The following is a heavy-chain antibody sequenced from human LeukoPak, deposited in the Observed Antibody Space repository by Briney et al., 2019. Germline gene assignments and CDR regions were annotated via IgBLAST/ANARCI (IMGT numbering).Heavy chain of an antibody. CDR1: GYTFTCYY. V-gene: IGHV1-2*02. CDR3: ARVREEYSSGWYYFDY. D-gene: IGHD6-19*01. CDR2: INPNSGGT. Sequence: ASVKVSCKASGYTFTCYYMHWVRQAPGQGLEGMGWINPNSGGTNYAQKFQGRVTMTRDTSISTAYMELSRLRSDDTAVYYCARVREEYSSGWYYFDYWGQGTLVTVSS. J-gene: IGHJ4*02.